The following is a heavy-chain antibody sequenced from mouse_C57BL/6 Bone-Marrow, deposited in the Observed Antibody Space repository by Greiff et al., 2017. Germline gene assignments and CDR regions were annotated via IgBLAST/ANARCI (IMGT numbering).Heavy chain of an antibody. CDR1: GYSFTDYN. D-gene: IGHD2-5*01. Sequence: VQLQQSGPELVKPGASVKISCKASGYSFTDYNMNWVKQSNGKSLEWIGVINPTDGTTSYNQKFKGKATLTVDQSSSTAYMQLNSLTSEDSAVYYCASRVSYSNPYAVDYWGQGTSVTVSS. J-gene: IGHJ4*01. CDR2: INPTDGTT. V-gene: IGHV1-39*01. CDR3: ASRVSYSNPYAVDY.